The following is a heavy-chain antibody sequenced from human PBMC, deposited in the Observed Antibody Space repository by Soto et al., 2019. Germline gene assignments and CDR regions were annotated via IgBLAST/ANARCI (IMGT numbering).Heavy chain of an antibody. V-gene: IGHV1-18*04. J-gene: IGHJ5*02. D-gene: IGHD2-15*01. CDR1: GYTFTSYG. Sequence: GASVEVSCKASGYTFTSYGISWVRQAPGQGLEWMGWISAYNGNTNYAQKLQGRVTMTTDTSTSTAYMELRSLRSDDTAVYYCARGIVVVVAATEINWFDPWGQGTLVTVSS. CDR3: ARGIVVVVAATEINWFDP. CDR2: ISAYNGNT.